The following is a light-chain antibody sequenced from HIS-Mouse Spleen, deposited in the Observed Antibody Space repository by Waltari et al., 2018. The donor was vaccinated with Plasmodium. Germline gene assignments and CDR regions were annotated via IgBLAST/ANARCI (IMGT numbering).Light chain of an antibody. Sequence: DIQMTQSPSSLSASVGDRVTITCQASQDISNYLNWYQQKPGKAPKLLLYDASKLETVVPSRFSGSGSGTEFTFTISSLQPEDIATYYCQQYDNLPYTFGQGTKLEIK. CDR2: DAS. CDR3: QQYDNLPYT. CDR1: QDISNY. V-gene: IGKV1-33*01. J-gene: IGKJ2*01.